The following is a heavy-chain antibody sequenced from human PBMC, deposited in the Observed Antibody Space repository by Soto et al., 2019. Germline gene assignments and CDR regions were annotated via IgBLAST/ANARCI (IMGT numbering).Heavy chain of an antibody. J-gene: IGHJ6*02. V-gene: IGHV4-4*07. CDR1: GGSIRSYY. Sequence: PSETLSLTCNVSGGSIRSYYWSWIRQPAGKALEWIGRIYTSGTTNYNPSLKSRATILIDTSKNQFSLKLSSVTAAATAVYYCAREGASGFGMDVWGQGATVTVSS. D-gene: IGHD1-26*01. CDR2: IYTSGTT. CDR3: AREGASGFGMDV.